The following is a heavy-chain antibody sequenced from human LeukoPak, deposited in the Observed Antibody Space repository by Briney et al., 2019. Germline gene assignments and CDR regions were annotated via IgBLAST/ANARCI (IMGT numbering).Heavy chain of an antibody. Sequence: ASVKISCKASGYTFTSYDINWMRQATGQGLEWMGWMSPNSGNTGYAQKFQGRVTMTRDTSISTAYMELRSLKSDDTAVYYCARFGQLVQPSFDYWGQGTLVTVSS. J-gene: IGHJ4*02. D-gene: IGHD6-6*01. V-gene: IGHV1-8*01. CDR3: ARFGQLVQPSFDY. CDR1: GYTFTSYD. CDR2: MSPNSGNT.